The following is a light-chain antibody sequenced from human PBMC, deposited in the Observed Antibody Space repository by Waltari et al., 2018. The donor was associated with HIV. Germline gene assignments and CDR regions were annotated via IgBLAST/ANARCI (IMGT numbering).Light chain of an antibody. CDR3: LQTHSTPLT. CDR1: RDITRY. CDR2: GDS. Sequence: DIQLTQSPSSLSASVGDRVTITCRASRDITRYLNWFQQKPGKAPKLLIHGDSTLQSGVPARFSGSGSATDFTLTISSLQPEDFATYCCLQTHSTPLTFGSGTKVD. V-gene: IGKV1-39*01. J-gene: IGKJ3*01.